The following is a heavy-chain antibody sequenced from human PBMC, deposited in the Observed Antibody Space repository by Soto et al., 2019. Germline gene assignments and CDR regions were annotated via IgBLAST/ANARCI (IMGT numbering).Heavy chain of an antibody. CDR1: GFTFSSYS. CDR2: ISSSSSTI. J-gene: IGHJ5*02. CDR3: ARDNAQQAAGFWFDP. Sequence: EVQLVESGGGLVQPGGSLRLSCAASGFTFSSYSMNWVRQAPGKGLEWVSYISSSSSTIYYADSVKGRFTISRDNAKNSLYLQMNSLRAEDTAVYYCARDNAQQAAGFWFDPWGQGTLVTVSS. D-gene: IGHD6-13*01. V-gene: IGHV3-48*01.